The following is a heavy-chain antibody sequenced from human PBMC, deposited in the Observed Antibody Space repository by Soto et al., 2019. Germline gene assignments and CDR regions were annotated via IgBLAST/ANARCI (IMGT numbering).Heavy chain of an antibody. V-gene: IGHV3-23*01. CDR2: IHGGGNSA. CDR3: AKVSSSWYAGFFDL. Sequence: GGSLRLSCAASGFTFSGYAMSWVRQAPGKGLEWVSVIHGGGNSAYNADSVKGRFTISRDNFMNTAYLQMNTLRAEDTAIYYCAKVSSSWYAGFFDLWGQGTLVTVSS. J-gene: IGHJ4*02. D-gene: IGHD2-8*01. CDR1: GFTFSGYA.